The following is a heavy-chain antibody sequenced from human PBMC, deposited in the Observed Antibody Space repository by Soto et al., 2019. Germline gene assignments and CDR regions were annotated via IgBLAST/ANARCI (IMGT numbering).Heavy chain of an antibody. Sequence: SETLSLTCTVSGGSISSYYWSWIRQPPGKGLEWIGYIYYSGSTNYNPSLKSRVTISVDTSKNQFSLKLSSVTAADTAVYYCARDRGVVLGNYYYYYGMDVWGQGTTVTVSS. CDR1: GGSISSYY. D-gene: IGHD3-16*01. V-gene: IGHV4-59*01. CDR3: ARDRGVVLGNYYYYYGMDV. CDR2: IYYSGST. J-gene: IGHJ6*02.